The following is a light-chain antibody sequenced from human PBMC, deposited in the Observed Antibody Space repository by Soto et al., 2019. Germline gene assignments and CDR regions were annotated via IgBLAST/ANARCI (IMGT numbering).Light chain of an antibody. Sequence: DIQLTQSPSFLSASVGDRVTITCRASQGISSYLAWYQQKPGKAPKLLIYAASTLQSGVPSRFSGSVSGTEFTLTISSLQPEDFATYYCQQLDSYSTFGQGTRLEIK. CDR2: AAS. CDR1: QGISSY. CDR3: QQLDSYST. V-gene: IGKV1-9*01. J-gene: IGKJ5*01.